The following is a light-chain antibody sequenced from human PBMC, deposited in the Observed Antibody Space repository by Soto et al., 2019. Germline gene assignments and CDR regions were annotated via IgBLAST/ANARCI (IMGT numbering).Light chain of an antibody. Sequence: QSALTQPRSVSGSPGQSVSISCTGTSSDVGNFNYVSWYQQHPGKAPKLIIYDVSKRPSGVPDRFSGSKSGNTASLIISGLQAEDEADYYCCSYAGSYTFVFGGGNKLTVL. J-gene: IGLJ3*02. CDR1: SSDVGNFNY. V-gene: IGLV2-11*01. CDR3: CSYAGSYTFV. CDR2: DVS.